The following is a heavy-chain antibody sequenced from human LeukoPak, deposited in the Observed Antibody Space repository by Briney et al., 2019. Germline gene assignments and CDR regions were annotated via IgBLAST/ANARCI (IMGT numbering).Heavy chain of an antibody. J-gene: IGHJ6*02. CDR1: GYTFTSYG. V-gene: IGHV1-18*01. CDR2: ISAYNGNT. Sequence: ASVKVSCKASGYTFTSYGISWVRQAPGQGLEWMGWISAYNGNTNYAQKLQGRVTMTTDTSTSTAYMELRSLRSDDTAVYYCARDGFTILGVVIIYQDYYYGMDVWGQGTTVTVSS. D-gene: IGHD3-3*01. CDR3: ARDGFTILGVVIIYQDYYYGMDV.